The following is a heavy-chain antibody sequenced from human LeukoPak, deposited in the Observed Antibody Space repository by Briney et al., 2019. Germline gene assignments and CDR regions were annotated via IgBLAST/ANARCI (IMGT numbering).Heavy chain of an antibody. V-gene: IGHV3-21*01. CDR3: ARGMEQWLDY. J-gene: IGHJ4*02. Sequence: PGGSLRLSCAASGXTFSSYSMNWVRQAPGKGLEWVSSISSSSSYLYYADSVKGRFTISRDNAKNSLYLQMNSQRAEDTAVYYCARGMEQWLDYWGQGTLVTVSS. CDR1: GXTFSSYS. CDR2: ISSSSSYL. D-gene: IGHD6-19*01.